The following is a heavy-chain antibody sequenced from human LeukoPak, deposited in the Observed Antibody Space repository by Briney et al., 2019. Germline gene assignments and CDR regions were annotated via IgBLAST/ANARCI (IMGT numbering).Heavy chain of an antibody. Sequence: ASVKVSCKASGYTFTSYAMNWVRQAPGQGLEWMGWINTNTGNPTYAQGFTGRFVFSLDTSVSTAYLQISSLKAEDTAVYYCARDRGIQLWLRYYYYYMDVWGKGTTVTVSS. CDR3: ARDRGIQLWLRYYYYYMDV. D-gene: IGHD5-18*01. CDR2: INTNTGNP. CDR1: GYTFTSYA. V-gene: IGHV7-4-1*02. J-gene: IGHJ6*03.